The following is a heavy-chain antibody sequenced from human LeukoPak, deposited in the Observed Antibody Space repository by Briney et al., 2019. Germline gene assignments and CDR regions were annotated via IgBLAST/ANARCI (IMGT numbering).Heavy chain of an antibody. CDR3: ARDLSKLDY. CDR1: NYTFTSYG. D-gene: IGHD4-11*01. CDR2: ISPYNGKT. Sequence: ASVKVSCKAFNYTFTSYGISWVRQAPGKGLEWMAWISPYNGKTLYAEKYQGRVTLTTETSTDTAFIELTSLTSDDTAVYYCARDLSKLDYWGQGTLVSVSS. V-gene: IGHV1-18*01. J-gene: IGHJ4*02.